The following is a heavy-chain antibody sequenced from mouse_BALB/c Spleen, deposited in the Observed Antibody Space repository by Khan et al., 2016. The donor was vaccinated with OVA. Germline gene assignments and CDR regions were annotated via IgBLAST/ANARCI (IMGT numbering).Heavy chain of an antibody. CDR1: GFSLTSYG. V-gene: IGHV2-9*02. Sequence: VQLQESGPGLVAPSQSLSITCTVSGFSLTSYGVHWVRQPPGKGLEWLGVIWAGGSTDYNSALKSRLSISKDNSKSQVFLKMNSLQTDDTARYYCARAYYGNYREAMDYWGQGTSVTVSS. J-gene: IGHJ4*01. D-gene: IGHD2-10*01. CDR2: IWAGGST. CDR3: ARAYYGNYREAMDY.